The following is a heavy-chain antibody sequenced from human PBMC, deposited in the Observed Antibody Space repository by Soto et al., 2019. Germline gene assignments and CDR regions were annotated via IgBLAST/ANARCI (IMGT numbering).Heavy chain of an antibody. CDR2: ISYDGSNK. V-gene: IGHV3-30*18. CDR1: GFTFSSYG. J-gene: IGHJ4*02. CDR3: AKDNGQWLVYFDY. D-gene: IGHD6-19*01. Sequence: GGSLRLSCAASGFTFSSYGMHWVRQAPGKGLEWVAVISYDGSNKYYADSVKGRFTISRDNSKNTLYLQMNSLRAEDTAVYYCAKDNGQWLVYFDYWGQGTLVTVSS.